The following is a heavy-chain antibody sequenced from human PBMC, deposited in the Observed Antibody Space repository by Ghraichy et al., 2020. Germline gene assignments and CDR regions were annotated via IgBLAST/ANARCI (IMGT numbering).Heavy chain of an antibody. Sequence: GGSLRLSCSASGFTFSSFAMQWVRQAPGKGLESVSGISSNGNSVYYADSVKGRFTISRDNSKNTVCLQMSSLRTEDTAVYYCVKDGYPAKDYWGQGTLVTVSS. V-gene: IGHV3-64D*06. CDR1: GFTFSSFA. J-gene: IGHJ4*02. D-gene: IGHD1-1*01. CDR3: VKDGYPAKDY. CDR2: ISSNGNSV.